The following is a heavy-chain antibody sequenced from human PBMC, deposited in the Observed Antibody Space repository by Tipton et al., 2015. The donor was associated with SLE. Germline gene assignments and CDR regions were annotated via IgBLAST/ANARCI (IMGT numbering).Heavy chain of an antibody. V-gene: IGHV4-59*11. CDR2: FYYRGST. D-gene: IGHD6-13*01. CDR1: GGSISSHY. CDR3: AGDGGSSWSLDAFDT. Sequence: TLSLTCTVSGGSISSHYWSWIRPSPGEGLEWIGYFYYRGSTKYNPSPKSRVTISGDTSKNQISLTLSSVTAADTAVYYCAGDGGSSWSLDAFDTWGQGTMVTVSS. J-gene: IGHJ3*02.